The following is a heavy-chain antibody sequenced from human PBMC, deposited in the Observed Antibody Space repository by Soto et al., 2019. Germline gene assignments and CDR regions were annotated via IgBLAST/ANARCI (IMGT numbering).Heavy chain of an antibody. D-gene: IGHD3-3*01. CDR1: GFCFSSYW. CDR2: INSDGSST. Sequence: GGSLRLSSAASGFCFSSYWMHCVRQAPGKGLVWVSRINSDGSSTSYADSVKGRFTISRDNAKNTLYLQMNSLRAEDTAVYYCARVVDDFWSGYWVHNWFDPWGQGTLVTVSS. J-gene: IGHJ5*02. CDR3: ARVVDDFWSGYWVHNWFDP. V-gene: IGHV3-74*01.